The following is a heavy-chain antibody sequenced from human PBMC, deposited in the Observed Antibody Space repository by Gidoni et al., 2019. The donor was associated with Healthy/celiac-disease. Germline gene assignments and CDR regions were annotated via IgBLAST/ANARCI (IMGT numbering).Heavy chain of an antibody. CDR1: GFTFSSYA. CDR3: AKEVGPGQLRFVNYFDY. D-gene: IGHD1-1*01. Sequence: EVQLLESGGGLVQPGGSLRLSCAASGFTFSSYAMSWVRQAPGKGLEWVSAISGSGGSTYYADSVKGRFTISRDNSKNTLYLQMNSLRAEDTAVYYCAKEVGPGQLRFVNYFDYWGQGTLVTVSS. V-gene: IGHV3-23*01. CDR2: ISGSGGST. J-gene: IGHJ4*02.